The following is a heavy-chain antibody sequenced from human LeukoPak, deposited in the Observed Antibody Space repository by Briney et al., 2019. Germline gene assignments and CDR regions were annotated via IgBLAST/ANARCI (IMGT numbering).Heavy chain of an antibody. Sequence: GASVKVSCKASGYTFTSYGISWVRQAPGQGLEWMGWINPNSGGTNYAQKFQGRVTMTRDTSISTAYMELSRLRSDDTAVYYCARDRKRTIFGVRPLGGDYWGQGTLVTVSS. D-gene: IGHD3-3*01. CDR2: INPNSGGT. J-gene: IGHJ4*02. V-gene: IGHV1-2*02. CDR3: ARDRKRTIFGVRPLGGDY. CDR1: GYTFTSYG.